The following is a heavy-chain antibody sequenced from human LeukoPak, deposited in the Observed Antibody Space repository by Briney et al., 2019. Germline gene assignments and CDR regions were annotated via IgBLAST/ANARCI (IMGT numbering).Heavy chain of an antibody. J-gene: IGHJ4*02. CDR3: ARGGDYGDLRYFDY. CDR1: GGAINNYY. CDR2: FYYRGST. Sequence: SQTLSLTRTVSGGAINNYYWSWGRQPPGQEVEWIEYFYYRGSTNYNPSLKSRVTFTVDASKNQFSLKLNSVTAADTAVYYCARGGDYGDLRYFDYWGQGTLVTVSS. D-gene: IGHD4-17*01. V-gene: IGHV4-59*01.